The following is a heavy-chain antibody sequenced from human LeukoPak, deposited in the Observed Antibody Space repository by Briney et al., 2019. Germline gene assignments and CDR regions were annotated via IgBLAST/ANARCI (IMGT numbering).Heavy chain of an antibody. CDR1: GYTLTELS. D-gene: IGHD3-22*01. CDR3: ATQRGDYYDNSLFY. Sequence: ASVKVSCKVSGYTLTELSMHWVRQPPGKGLEGMGGFDPEDGETIYAQKFQGRVTMTEDTSTDTAYMELSSLGSEDTAVYYCATQRGDYYDNSLFYWGQGTLVTVSS. V-gene: IGHV1-24*01. CDR2: FDPEDGET. J-gene: IGHJ4*02.